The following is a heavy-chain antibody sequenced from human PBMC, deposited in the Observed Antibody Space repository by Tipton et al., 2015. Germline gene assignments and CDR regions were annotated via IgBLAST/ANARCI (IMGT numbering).Heavy chain of an antibody. Sequence: SLRLSCAASGFKFSTYSIHWVRQRPGKGLEWVSVISGNGRAIQYADSVKGRFIVSRDNGKNFVFLQMSSLRKEDTALYHCVKEHISGWPALNYWGPGPLVTFS. V-gene: IGHV3-43*01. D-gene: IGHD6-19*01. CDR2: ISGNGRAI. CDR1: GFKFSTYS. CDR3: VKEHISGWPALNY. J-gene: IGHJ4*02.